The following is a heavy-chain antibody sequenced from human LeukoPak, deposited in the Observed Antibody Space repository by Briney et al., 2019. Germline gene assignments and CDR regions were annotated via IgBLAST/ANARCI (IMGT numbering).Heavy chain of an antibody. J-gene: IGHJ4*02. CDR2: ISGSGGST. Sequence: GGSLRLSCAASGFTFSGYGMSWVRQAPGKGLKWVSAISGSGGSTYYADSVKGRITISRDNSKNTLYLQMNSLRAEDTAVYYCARAVAGPLDYWGQGTLVTVSS. V-gene: IGHV3-23*01. D-gene: IGHD6-19*01. CDR3: ARAVAGPLDY. CDR1: GFTFSGYG.